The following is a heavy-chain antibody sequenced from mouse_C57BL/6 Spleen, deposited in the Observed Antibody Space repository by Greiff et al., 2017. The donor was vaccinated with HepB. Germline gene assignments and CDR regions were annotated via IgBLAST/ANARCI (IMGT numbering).Heavy chain of an antibody. CDR2: IWSGGST. Sequence: VQRVESGPGLVQPSQSLSITCTVSGFSLTSYGVHWVRQSPGKGLEWLGVIWSGGSTDYNAAFISRLSISKDNSKSQVFFKMNSLQADDTAIYYCAGITTVVTRNYAMDYWGQGTSVTVSS. CDR1: GFSLTSYG. CDR3: AGITTVVTRNYAMDY. J-gene: IGHJ4*01. D-gene: IGHD1-1*01. V-gene: IGHV2-2*01.